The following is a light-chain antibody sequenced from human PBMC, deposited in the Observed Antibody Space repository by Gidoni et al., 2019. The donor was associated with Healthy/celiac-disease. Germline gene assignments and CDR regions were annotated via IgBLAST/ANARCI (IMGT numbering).Light chain of an antibody. V-gene: IGKV1-39*01. CDR2: AAS. CDR1: PSIRSY. CDR3: QQSYRTPRT. Sequence: DIQITKSPSSLSASVGDRVTITCRTSPSIRSYLNWYQQKPGNAPKILIYAASSLQSGVPSRFSGRGSGTDFTLTISRLQPEDFATYYCQQSYRTPRTCGQGTKLEIK. J-gene: IGKJ2*01.